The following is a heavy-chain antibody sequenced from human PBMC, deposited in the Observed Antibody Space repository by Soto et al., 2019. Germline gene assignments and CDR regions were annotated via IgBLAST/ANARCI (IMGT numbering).Heavy chain of an antibody. J-gene: IGHJ4*02. CDR1: GFTFSSYG. CDR2: ISYDGSNK. V-gene: IGHV3-30*18. Sequence: LRLSCAASGFTFSSYGMHWVRQAPGKGLEWVAVISYDGSNKYYADSVKGRFTISRDNSKNTLYLQMNSLRAEDTAVYYCAKDYSGSYHYWGQGTLVTVSS. D-gene: IGHD1-26*01. CDR3: AKDYSGSYHY.